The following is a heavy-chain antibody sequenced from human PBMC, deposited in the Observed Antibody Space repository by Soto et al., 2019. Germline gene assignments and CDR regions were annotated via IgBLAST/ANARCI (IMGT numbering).Heavy chain of an antibody. V-gene: IGHV4-34*01. CDR2: INHSGST. CDR1: GGSFSGYY. D-gene: IGHD3-10*01. CDR3: ARGGYYCSGKMNYYYGMDV. J-gene: IGHJ6*02. Sequence: PSETLSLTCAVYGGSFSGYYWSWIRQPPGKGLEWIGEINHSGSTNYNPSLKSRVTISVDTSKNQFSLKLSSVTAADTAVYYCARGGYYCSGKMNYYYGMDVWGQGTTVTVSS.